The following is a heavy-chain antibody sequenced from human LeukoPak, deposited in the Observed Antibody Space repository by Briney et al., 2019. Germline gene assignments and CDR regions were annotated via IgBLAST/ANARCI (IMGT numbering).Heavy chain of an antibody. Sequence: ASVKVSCKASGYTFTGYYMHWVRQAPGQGLEWMGWINPNSGGTNYAQKFQGRVTMTRDTSISTAYMELSRLRSDDTAVYYCARDYYGSGSYYKFDCWGQGTLVTVSS. J-gene: IGHJ4*02. CDR2: INPNSGGT. V-gene: IGHV1-2*02. CDR1: GYTFTGYY. D-gene: IGHD3-10*01. CDR3: ARDYYGSGSYYKFDC.